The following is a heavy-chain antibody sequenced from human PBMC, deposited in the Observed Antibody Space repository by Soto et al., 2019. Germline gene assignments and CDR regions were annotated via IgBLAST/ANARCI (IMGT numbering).Heavy chain of an antibody. D-gene: IGHD2-21*02. Sequence: ASVKVSCKASGYTFTDYHIHWVRQAPGQGLEFMGWINANNGGAGSAQQFQGRVTVTRDTSITTVYMELSNLRSDDTAVYYCAREGGSERLQPSYNWYESLGQGTRGTVAS. CDR1: GYTFTDYH. V-gene: IGHV1-2*02. CDR2: INANNGGA. CDR3: AREGGSERLQPSYNWYES. J-gene: IGHJ5*02.